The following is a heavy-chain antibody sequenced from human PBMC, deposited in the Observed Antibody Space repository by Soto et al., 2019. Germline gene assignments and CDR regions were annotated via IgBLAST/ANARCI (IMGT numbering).Heavy chain of an antibody. V-gene: IGHV4-4*02. CDR1: GGSISSTNW. D-gene: IGHD3-22*01. CDR2: ISHSGST. CDR3: ARVNIYDSNAYHSALFDY. J-gene: IGHJ4*02. Sequence: SETLSLTCAVSGGSISSTNWWTWVRQPPGKGLEWIGEISHSGSTNYNPSLKSRITMSVDKSKKQFSLNLSSVTAADTAIYYCARVNIYDSNAYHSALFDYWGQGILVTVSS.